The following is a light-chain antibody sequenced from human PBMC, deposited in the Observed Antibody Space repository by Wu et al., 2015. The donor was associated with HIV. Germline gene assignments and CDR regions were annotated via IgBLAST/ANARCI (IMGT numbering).Light chain of an antibody. CDR2: GAS. CDR1: QSVSSSY. Sequence: IVLTQSPGTLSLSPGERATLSCRASQSVSSSYLAWYQQKPGQAPRLLIYGASSRATGIPDRFSGSGSGTDFTLTISRLEPEDFAVYYCQQYGTSLLYTFGQGTTAGDQT. J-gene: IGKJ2*01. V-gene: IGKV3-20*01. CDR3: QQYGTSLLYT.